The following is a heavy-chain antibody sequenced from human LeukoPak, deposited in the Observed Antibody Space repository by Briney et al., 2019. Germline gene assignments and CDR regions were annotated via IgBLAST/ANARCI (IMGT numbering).Heavy chain of an antibody. J-gene: IGHJ6*03. Sequence: GGSLRLSCAASGFTFSSYGMSWVRQAPGKGLEWVSAISGSGDSTYYADSVKGRFTISRDNSKNTLYLQMNSLRADDTAVYYCARVYYGSGSLYYYYYYMDVWGKGTTVTISS. CDR2: ISGSGDST. CDR1: GFTFSSYG. D-gene: IGHD3-10*01. V-gene: IGHV3-23*01. CDR3: ARVYYGSGSLYYYYYYMDV.